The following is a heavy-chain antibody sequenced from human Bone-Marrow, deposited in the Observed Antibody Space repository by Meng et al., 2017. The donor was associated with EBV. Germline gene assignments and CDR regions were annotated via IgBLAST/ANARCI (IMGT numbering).Heavy chain of an antibody. CDR1: GFTFSGYS. D-gene: IGHD2-15*01. CDR3: ARDPLVDEYYFDY. Sequence: EVQRGESGGGLVKPGGSLRLSCAASGFTFSGYSMNWVRQAPGKGLEWVSSISSSSSYIYYADSVKGRFTISRDNAKNSLYLQMNSLRAEDTAVYYCARDPLVDEYYFDYWGQGTLVTVSS. V-gene: IGHV3-21*01. CDR2: ISSSSSYI. J-gene: IGHJ4*02.